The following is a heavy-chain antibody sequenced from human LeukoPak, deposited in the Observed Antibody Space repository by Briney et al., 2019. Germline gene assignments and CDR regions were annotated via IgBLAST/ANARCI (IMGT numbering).Heavy chain of an antibody. D-gene: IGHD3-22*01. J-gene: IGHJ4*02. CDR1: GYTFTGYY. CDR2: INPNSGGI. Sequence: ASVKVSCKASGYTFTGYYMHWVRQAPGQGLEWMGRINPNSGGINYAQKFQGRVTMTRDTSISTAYMELSRLRSDDTAVYYCARDSEDYYDSSGYRYWGQGTLVTVSS. V-gene: IGHV1-2*06. CDR3: ARDSEDYYDSSGYRY.